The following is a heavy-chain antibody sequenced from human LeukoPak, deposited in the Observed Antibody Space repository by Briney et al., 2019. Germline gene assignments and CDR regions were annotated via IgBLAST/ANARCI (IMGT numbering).Heavy chain of an antibody. J-gene: IGHJ4*02. D-gene: IGHD2-15*01. CDR3: AKEGGYCSSSSCSDYFDY. CDR1: GFTFSSYA. V-gene: IGHV3-23*01. CDR2: ISGSGGST. Sequence: GGSLRPSCAASGFTFSSYAMSWVRQAPGKGLEWVSAISGSGGSTYYADSVKGRFTISRDNSKDTLYLQVNSLRAEDTAVYFCAKEGGYCSSSSCSDYFDYWGQGTLVTVSS.